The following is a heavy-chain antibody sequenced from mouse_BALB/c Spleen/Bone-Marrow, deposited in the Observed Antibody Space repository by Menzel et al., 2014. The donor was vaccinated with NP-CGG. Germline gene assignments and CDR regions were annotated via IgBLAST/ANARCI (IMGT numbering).Heavy chain of an antibody. J-gene: IGHJ2*01. V-gene: IGHV14-3*02. CDR2: IDPANGNT. Sequence: EGQLGESGAELVKPGASVKLSCTASGFNIKDTYIYWVKQRPEQGLEWIGRIDPANGNTKYDPKFQGKATITADTSSNTAYLQLSSLTSEDTAVYHCARYRYCNFDRWGQGTTLTVSS. CDR3: ARYRYCNFDR. CDR1: GFNIKDTY.